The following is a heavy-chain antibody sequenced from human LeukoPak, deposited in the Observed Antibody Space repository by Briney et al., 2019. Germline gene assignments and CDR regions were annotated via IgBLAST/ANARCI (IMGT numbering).Heavy chain of an antibody. V-gene: IGHV1-18*01. D-gene: IGHD5-18*01. CDR1: GYTFTSYG. Sequence: ASVKVSCKASGYTFTSYGISWVRQAPGQGLEWMGWISAYNGNTNYAQKLQGRVTMTTDTSTSTAYMELRSLRSDDTAVYYCARELSGYSLCSHLDYWGQGTLVTVSS. CDR2: ISAYNGNT. CDR3: ARELSGYSLCSHLDY. J-gene: IGHJ4*02.